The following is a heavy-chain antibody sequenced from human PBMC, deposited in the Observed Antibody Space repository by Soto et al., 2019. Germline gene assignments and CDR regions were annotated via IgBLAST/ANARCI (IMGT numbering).Heavy chain of an antibody. CDR3: ARTRPHLRRWAAAAYYFDY. D-gene: IGHD6-13*01. J-gene: IGHJ4*02. V-gene: IGHV4-59*01. CDR2: IYYSGST. Sequence: QVQLQESGPGLVKPSETLSLTCTVSGGSISSYYWSWIRQPPGKGLEWIGYIYYSGSTNYNPSLKGRVTISVDTSKNQFSLKLSSVTAADTAVYYCARTRPHLRRWAAAAYYFDYWGQGILVTVSS. CDR1: GGSISSYY.